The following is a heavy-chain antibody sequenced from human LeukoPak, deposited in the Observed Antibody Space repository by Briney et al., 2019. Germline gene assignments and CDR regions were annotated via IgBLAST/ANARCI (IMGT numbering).Heavy chain of an antibody. D-gene: IGHD4/OR15-4a*01. J-gene: IGHJ4*02. Sequence: SETLSLTCSVSGGSISSYYWSWIRQPPGKGLEWIAYIYNSGSTIHNPSLKSRVTISRDTSKNHFSLKLNSVTAAGTAVYYCASILYGANGFDYWGQGALVTVSS. V-gene: IGHV4-59*01. CDR2: IYNSGST. CDR3: ASILYGANGFDY. CDR1: GGSISSYY.